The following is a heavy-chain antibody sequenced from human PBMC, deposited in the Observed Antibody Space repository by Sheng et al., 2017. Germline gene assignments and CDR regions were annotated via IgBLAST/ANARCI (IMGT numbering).Heavy chain of an antibody. Sequence: QVQLVQSGAEMRKPGSSVNVSCTTSGGTLSNSVFGWARQAPGQGLEWMGRVIPMLETSDYAQRFQGRVTFTADKSTATVYMTLSSLTSEDTAIYYCARKACSSTSCYPYYYYYMDVWGQGTTVTVSS. CDR1: GGTLSNSV. J-gene: IGHJ6*03. V-gene: IGHV1-69*13. D-gene: IGHD2-2*01. CDR2: VIPMLETS. CDR3: ARKACSSTSCYPYYYYYMDV.